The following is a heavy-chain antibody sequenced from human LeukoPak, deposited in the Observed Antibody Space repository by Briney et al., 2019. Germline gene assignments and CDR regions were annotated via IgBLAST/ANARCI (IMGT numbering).Heavy chain of an antibody. D-gene: IGHD3-22*01. Sequence: GGSLRLSCAASGFTFSSYSMNWVRQAPGKGLEWVSYISSSSSTIYYADSVKGRFTISRDNAKNSLYLQMNSLRAEDTAVYYCARGATMYYYDSSGYPDYWGQGTLVTVSS. CDR2: ISSSSSTI. CDR1: GFTFSSYS. CDR3: ARGATMYYYDSSGYPDY. V-gene: IGHV3-48*04. J-gene: IGHJ4*02.